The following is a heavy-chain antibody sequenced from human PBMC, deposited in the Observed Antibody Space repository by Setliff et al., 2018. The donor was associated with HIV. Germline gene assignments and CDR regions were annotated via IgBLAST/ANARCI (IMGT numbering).Heavy chain of an antibody. CDR1: GGSISTYY. CDR3: ARVRMITFGGVFDY. J-gene: IGHJ4*02. D-gene: IGHD3-16*01. V-gene: IGHV4-4*08. Sequence: SETLSLTCTVSGGSISTYYWSWIRQPPGKGLEWIGYIYTSGSTNYNPSLKSRVTISVDTSKTQFSLKLSSVTAADTAVYYCARVRMITFGGVFDYWGQGTLVTVSS. CDR2: IYTSGST.